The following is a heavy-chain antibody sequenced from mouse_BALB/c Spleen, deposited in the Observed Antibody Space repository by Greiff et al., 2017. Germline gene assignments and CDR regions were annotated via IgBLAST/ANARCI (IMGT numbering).Heavy chain of an antibody. CDR2: INSNGGST. Sequence: EVKLQESGGGLVQPGGSLKLSCAASGFTFSSYGMSWVRQTPDKRLELVATINSNGGSTYYPDSVKGRFTISRDNAKNTLYLQMSSLKSEDTAMYYCAREIAYWGQGTLVTVSA. J-gene: IGHJ3*01. V-gene: IGHV5-6-3*01. CDR1: GFTFSSYG. CDR3: AREIAY.